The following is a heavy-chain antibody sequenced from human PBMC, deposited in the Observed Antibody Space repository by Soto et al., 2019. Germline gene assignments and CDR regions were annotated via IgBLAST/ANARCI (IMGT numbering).Heavy chain of an antibody. D-gene: IGHD5-18*01. J-gene: IGHJ4*02. Sequence: PGGSLRLSCAASGFTFSSYGMHWVRQAPGKGLEWVAVISYDGSNKYYADSVKGRFTISRDNSKNTLYLQMNSLRAEDTAVYYCAKDPIQLWLSYYFDYWGQGTLVTVSS. CDR1: GFTFSSYG. V-gene: IGHV3-30*18. CDR3: AKDPIQLWLSYYFDY. CDR2: ISYDGSNK.